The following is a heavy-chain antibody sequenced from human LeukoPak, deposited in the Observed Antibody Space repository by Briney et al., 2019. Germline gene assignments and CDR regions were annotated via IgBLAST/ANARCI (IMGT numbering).Heavy chain of an antibody. D-gene: IGHD3-10*01. Sequence: GASVKVSCKASGYTFTGYYMHWVRQAPGQGLEWMGWINPNSGGTNYAQKFQGRVTMTRDTSISTAYMELSRLRSDDTAVYYCARTEYYYGSGSYYLFDPWGQGTLVTVSS. CDR1: GYTFTGYY. CDR2: INPNSGGT. J-gene: IGHJ5*02. V-gene: IGHV1-2*02. CDR3: ARTEYYYGSGSYYLFDP.